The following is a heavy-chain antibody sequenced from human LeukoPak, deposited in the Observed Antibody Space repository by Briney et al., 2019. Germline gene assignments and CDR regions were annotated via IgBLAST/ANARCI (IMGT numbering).Heavy chain of an antibody. Sequence: SETLSLTCTVSGGSISSYYWSWIRQPPGKGLEWIGYIYYSGSTNYNPSLKSRVTISVDTSKNQFSLKLSSVTAADTAVYYCARGYGGNFDAFDIWGQGTMVTVSS. CDR3: ARGYGGNFDAFDI. J-gene: IGHJ3*02. CDR2: IYYSGST. V-gene: IGHV4-59*08. D-gene: IGHD4-23*01. CDR1: GGSISSYY.